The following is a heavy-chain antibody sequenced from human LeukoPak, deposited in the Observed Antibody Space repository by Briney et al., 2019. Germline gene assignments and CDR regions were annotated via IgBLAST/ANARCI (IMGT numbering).Heavy chain of an antibody. CDR2: INAGNGNT. CDR1: GYTFTSYA. V-gene: IGHV1-3*01. D-gene: IGHD1-26*01. CDR3: ARSDIVGATGVY. Sequence: ASVKVSCKASGYTFTSYAMHWVRQAPGQRLEWMGWINAGNGNTKYSQKFQGRVTITRDTSASTAYMELSSLRSEDTAVYYCARSDIVGATGVYWGQGTLVTVSS. J-gene: IGHJ4*02.